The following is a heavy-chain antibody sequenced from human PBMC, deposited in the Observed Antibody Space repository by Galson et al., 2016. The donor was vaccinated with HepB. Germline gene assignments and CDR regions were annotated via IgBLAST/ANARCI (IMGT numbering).Heavy chain of an antibody. CDR1: GDSVSTYSAS. CDR2: TYHRSKWFN. CDR3: ARLNNDVVVDGKLGFDP. J-gene: IGHJ5*02. D-gene: IGHD2-15*01. V-gene: IGHV6-1*01. Sequence: CAISGDSVSTYSASWHWIRQSPSRGLEWLGRTYHRSKWFNDYAGSVKSRITINADTSKNRFSLQLNSVTPEDAAVYYCARLNNDVVVDGKLGFDPWGQGLLVTVSS.